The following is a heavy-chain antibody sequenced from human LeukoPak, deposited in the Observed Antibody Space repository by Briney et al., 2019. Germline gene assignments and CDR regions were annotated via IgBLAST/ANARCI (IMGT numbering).Heavy chain of an antibody. CDR2: IYYSGNT. V-gene: IGHV4-39*01. CDR3: ARSLTGYYIETIDY. CDR1: GGSISSGGYS. Sequence: SETLSLTCAVSGGSISSGGYSWSWIRQPPGKGLEWIGIIYYSGNTYYNPSLKSRVTISVDTSKNQFSLKLSSVTAADTAVYFCARSLTGYYIETIDYWGQGTLVTVSS. D-gene: IGHD3-9*01. J-gene: IGHJ4*02.